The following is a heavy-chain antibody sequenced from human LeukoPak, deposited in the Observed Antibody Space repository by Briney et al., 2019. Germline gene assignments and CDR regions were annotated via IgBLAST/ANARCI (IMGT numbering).Heavy chain of an antibody. V-gene: IGHV3-21*01. Sequence: GGSLRLSCAASGFTFSSYSMNWVRQAPGKGLEWVSSIGSSSSYIYYADSVKGRFTISRDNAKNSLYLQMNSLRAEDTAVYYCASVLDDYGDYGSAGYYYYMDVWGKGTTVTVSS. CDR3: ASVLDDYGDYGSAGYYYYMDV. D-gene: IGHD4-17*01. J-gene: IGHJ6*03. CDR2: IGSSSSYI. CDR1: GFTFSSYS.